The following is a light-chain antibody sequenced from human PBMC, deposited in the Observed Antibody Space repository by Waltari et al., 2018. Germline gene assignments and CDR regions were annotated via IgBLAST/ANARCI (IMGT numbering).Light chain of an antibody. Sequence: EIVVTQSPLSLPVTPGEPASISCRSSQSHLHRNGNNYLDWDLQKPGQSPQLLIYLGSNRSSDVPDRFICSRKGTDVALRFSKVEDGGVGVYYGMPTLPALWKSEQGTKVELK. J-gene: IGKJ1*01. CDR3: MPTLPALWK. CDR2: LGS. V-gene: IGKV2-28*01. CDR1: QSHLHRNGNNY.